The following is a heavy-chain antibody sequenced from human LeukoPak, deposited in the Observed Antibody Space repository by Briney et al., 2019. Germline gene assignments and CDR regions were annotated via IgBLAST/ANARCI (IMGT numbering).Heavy chain of an antibody. D-gene: IGHD7-27*01. CDR2: IKSKTDGGTT. CDR1: GFTFSNAW. Sequence: PGGSLRLSCAASGFTFSNAWRNCVRQAPGKGREWVGRIKSKTDGGTTDYAAPVKGRFTISRDDSRHTLYLQVNSLKTEDTAVYYCTTGNWGSFSYWGQGTLVTVSS. CDR3: TTGNWGSFSY. V-gene: IGHV3-15*01. J-gene: IGHJ4*02.